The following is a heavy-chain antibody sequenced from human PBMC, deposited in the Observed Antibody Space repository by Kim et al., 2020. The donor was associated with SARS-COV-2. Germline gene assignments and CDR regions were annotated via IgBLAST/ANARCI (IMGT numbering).Heavy chain of an antibody. Sequence: SETLSLTCAVYGGSFSGDYWSWIRQPPGKGLEWIGEINHSGRTNYNPSLKSRVTISVDTSKNQFSLKLSSVTAADTAVYYCAGMGLLRIAARRSNWFDSWGQGTLVTVSS. J-gene: IGHJ5*01. CDR3: AGMGLLRIAARRSNWFDS. CDR2: INHSGRT. CDR1: GGSFSGDY. D-gene: IGHD6-6*01. V-gene: IGHV4-34*01.